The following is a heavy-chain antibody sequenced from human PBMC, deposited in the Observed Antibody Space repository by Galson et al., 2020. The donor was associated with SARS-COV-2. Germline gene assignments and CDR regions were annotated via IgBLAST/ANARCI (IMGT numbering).Heavy chain of an antibody. CDR3: ARGRYSSAWFPASDI. CDR2: MSSSGGAI. Sequence: NSGGSLRLSCAASGFIFSDYYMTWVRQAPGKGLEWVSYMSSSGGAIYYTDSVKGRFTISRDNAKTSLYLQMNSLRTEDTALYYCARGRYSSAWFPASDIWGQGTMVTVSS. J-gene: IGHJ3*02. D-gene: IGHD6-19*01. V-gene: IGHV3-11*01. CDR1: GFIFSDYY.